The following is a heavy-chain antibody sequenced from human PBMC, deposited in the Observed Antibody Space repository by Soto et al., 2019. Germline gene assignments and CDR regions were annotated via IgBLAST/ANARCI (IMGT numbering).Heavy chain of an antibody. Sequence: PGESLKISCKGSGYSFTSYWIGWVRQMPGKGLEWMGIIYPGDSDTRYSPSFQGQVTISADKSISTAYLQWSSLKASDTAMYYCARHKDHYGDFDAFESWGQGTMVTVSS. V-gene: IGHV5-51*01. CDR3: ARHKDHYGDFDAFES. CDR1: GYSFTSYW. J-gene: IGHJ3*02. D-gene: IGHD4-17*01. CDR2: IYPGDSDT.